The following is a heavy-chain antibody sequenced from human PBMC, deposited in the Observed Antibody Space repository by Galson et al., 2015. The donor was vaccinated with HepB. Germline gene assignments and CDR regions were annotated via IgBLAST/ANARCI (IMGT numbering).Heavy chain of an antibody. CDR3: AREGLRGYYDSTGYFPFDY. CDR1: GYFFTHFG. Sequence: SVKVSCKASGYFFTHFGINWVRRAPVQGLEWMGWISADNGNTKYAQKFQGRVTMTTDTSTSTAYVEVRSLRSDDTAVYYCAREGLRGYYDSTGYFPFDYWGQGRLVTVSS. CDR2: ISADNGNT. J-gene: IGHJ4*02. V-gene: IGHV1-18*01. D-gene: IGHD3-22*01.